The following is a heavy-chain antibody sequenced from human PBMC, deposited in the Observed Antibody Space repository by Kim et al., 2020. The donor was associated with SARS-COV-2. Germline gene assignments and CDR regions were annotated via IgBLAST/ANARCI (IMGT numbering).Heavy chain of an antibody. CDR2: ISYDGSNK. CDR1: GFTFSSYA. D-gene: IGHD2-2*01. CDR3: ARGDIVVVPAAIRVYYYGMDV. V-gene: IGHV3-30*04. J-gene: IGHJ6*02. Sequence: GGSLRLSCAASGFTFSSYAMHWVRQAPGKGLEWVAVISYDGSNKYYADSVKGRFTISRDNSKNTLYLQMNSLRAEDTAVYYCARGDIVVVPAAIRVYYYGMDVWGQGTTVTVSS.